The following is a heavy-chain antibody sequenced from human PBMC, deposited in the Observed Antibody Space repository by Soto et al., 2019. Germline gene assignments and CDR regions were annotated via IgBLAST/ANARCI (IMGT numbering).Heavy chain of an antibody. J-gene: IGHJ6*01. CDR2: INVGNGRT. CDR1: GDTFTTPQ. CDR3: ADSAAGGRRTHARDV. Sequence: VKGDCKAVGDTFTTPQTYWVRQALGQRQEWMGWINVGNGRTKYSQNFQGRVTIGRDTSANTAYLEVNTLRSEDTAVYYCADSAAGGRRTHARDVW. V-gene: IGHV1-3*01. D-gene: IGHD6-25*01.